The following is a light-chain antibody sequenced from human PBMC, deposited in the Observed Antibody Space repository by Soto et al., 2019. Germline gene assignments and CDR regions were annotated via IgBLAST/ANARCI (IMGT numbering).Light chain of an antibody. CDR2: GAS. CDR3: QQYGSSPLT. CDR1: QSVSSSY. J-gene: IGKJ4*01. V-gene: IGKV3-20*01. Sequence: EIVLTQSPGTLSLSPGERATLSCRASQSVSSSYLAWYQQKPGQAPRLLIYGASTRPTGIPDRFSGSGSGTDFTFTISRLESEDFAAYFCQQYGSSPLTFGGGTKVEIK.